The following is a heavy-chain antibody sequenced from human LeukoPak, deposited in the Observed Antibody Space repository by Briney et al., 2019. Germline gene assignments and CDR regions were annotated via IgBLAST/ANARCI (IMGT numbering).Heavy chain of an antibody. CDR3: ASELAYCGGDCYSGDY. CDR1: GFTVSSNY. J-gene: IGHJ4*02. CDR2: IYSGGNT. V-gene: IGHV3-66*01. D-gene: IGHD2-21*02. Sequence: GGSLRLSCAASGFTVSSNYMSWVRQAPGKGLEWVSVIYSGGNTYYADSVKGRFTISRDNSKNTLYLQMNSLRAEDTAVYYCASELAYCGGDCYSGDYWGQGTLVTVSS.